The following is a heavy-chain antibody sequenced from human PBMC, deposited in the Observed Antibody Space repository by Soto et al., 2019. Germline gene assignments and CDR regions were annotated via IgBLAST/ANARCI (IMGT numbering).Heavy chain of an antibody. Sequence: QLQLQESGPGLVKPSETLSLTCTVSGGSISSSSYYWGWIRQPPGKGLEWIGSIYYSGSTYYNPSLKSRLTISVDTSKNQFSLKLSSVTAADTAVYYCVLGGYCSGGSCYSIDYWGQGTLVTVSS. CDR1: GGSISSSSYY. V-gene: IGHV4-39*01. J-gene: IGHJ4*02. CDR3: VLGGYCSGGSCYSIDY. CDR2: IYYSGST. D-gene: IGHD2-15*01.